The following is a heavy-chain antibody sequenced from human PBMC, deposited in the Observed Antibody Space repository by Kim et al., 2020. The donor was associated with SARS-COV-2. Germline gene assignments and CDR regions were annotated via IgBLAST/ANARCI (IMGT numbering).Heavy chain of an antibody. D-gene: IGHD3-16*01. J-gene: IGHJ4*02. Sequence: YGDSVKGRFNISRDNAKKSLYLQMNGLRVEDTALYYCVRGYAGGPFDLWGQGSLVTVSS. V-gene: IGHV3-20*03. CDR3: VRGYAGGPFDL.